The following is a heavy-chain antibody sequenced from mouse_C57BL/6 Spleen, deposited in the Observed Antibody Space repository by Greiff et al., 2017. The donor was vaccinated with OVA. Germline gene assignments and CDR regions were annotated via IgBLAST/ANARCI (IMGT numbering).Heavy chain of an antibody. CDR3: ARGMITTGFYYAMDY. Sequence: EVQLQESGGGLVQPGGSLSLSCAASGFTFTDYYMSWVRQPPGKALEWLGFIRNKANGYTTEYSASVKGRFTISRDNSQSILYLQMNALRAEDSATYYCARGMITTGFYYAMDYWGQGTSVTVSS. D-gene: IGHD2-4*01. V-gene: IGHV7-3*01. J-gene: IGHJ4*01. CDR2: IRNKANGYTT. CDR1: GFTFTDYY.